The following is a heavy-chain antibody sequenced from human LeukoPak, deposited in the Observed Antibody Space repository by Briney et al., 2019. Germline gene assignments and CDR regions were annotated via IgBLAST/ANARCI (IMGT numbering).Heavy chain of an antibody. D-gene: IGHD3/OR15-3a*01. CDR1: GGSISSSSYH. J-gene: IGHJ4*02. V-gene: IGHV4-39*07. Sequence: SETLSLTCTVSGGSISSSSYHWGWIRQPLGKGLEWIGSIYYSGSTHYNPSLNSRVTMSVDTSKNQFSLKLSSVTAADTAVYYCARVEDWSFDYWGQGTLVTVSS. CDR3: ARVEDWSFDY. CDR2: IYYSGST.